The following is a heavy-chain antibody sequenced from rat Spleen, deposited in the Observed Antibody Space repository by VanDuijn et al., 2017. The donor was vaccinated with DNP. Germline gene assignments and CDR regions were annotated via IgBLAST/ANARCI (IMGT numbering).Heavy chain of an antibody. J-gene: IGHJ3*01. CDR2: ISAGGGNT. CDR1: GFMFGDHG. D-gene: IGHD1-6*01. CDR3: ARHPPTYYGPGWFTY. V-gene: IGHV5S13*01. Sequence: EVQLVESGGGLLQPGRSLKLSCVATGFMFGDHGMAWVRQAPTKGLEWVASISAGGGNTYYRDSVKGRFTISRDNAKNAQYLQMDSLTSEDTGTYYCARHPPTYYGPGWFTYWGQGTLVTVSS.